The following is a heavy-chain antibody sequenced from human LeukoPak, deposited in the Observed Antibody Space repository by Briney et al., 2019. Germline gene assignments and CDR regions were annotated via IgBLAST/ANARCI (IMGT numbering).Heavy chain of an antibody. CDR3: ARDMLGFAYFDL. CDR2: IYTGGST. J-gene: IGHJ2*01. CDR1: GFTVSSKY. V-gene: IGHV3-53*01. D-gene: IGHD3-10*02. Sequence: PGGSLRLSCAASGFTVSSKYMNLVREARGKGLELGSVIYTGGSTFYADYVKGRFTISRDNSKNTLYLQLNSLRAEDTAVYYCARDMLGFAYFDLWGRGTLVTVSS.